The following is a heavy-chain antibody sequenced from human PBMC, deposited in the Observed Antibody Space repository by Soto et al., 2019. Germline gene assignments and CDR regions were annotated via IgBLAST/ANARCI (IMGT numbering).Heavy chain of an antibody. CDR2: IYKSGNP. CDR1: GGSMINYQ. D-gene: IGHD3-10*01. Sequence: QVQLQESGPGLVKPSETLSLTCTVSGGSMINYQWTWIRQSPGNGLELIGYIYKSGNPNYSPSLKSRGTISVDTSKHQFSLKLSSVSAADPAVYFFARRTLPGVTDVWGKGITVTVSS. V-gene: IGHV4-59*08. J-gene: IGHJ6*04. CDR3: ARRTLPGVTDV.